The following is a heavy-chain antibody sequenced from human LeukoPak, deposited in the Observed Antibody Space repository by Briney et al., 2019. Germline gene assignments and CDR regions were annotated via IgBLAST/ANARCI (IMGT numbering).Heavy chain of an antibody. Sequence: QSGGSLRLSYAASGFTFSSYGMHWVRQAPGKGLEWVAVISYDGSNKYYADSVKGRFTISRDNSKNTLYLQMNSLRAEDTAVYYCAKDFQDDGDLSLDYWGQGTLVTVSS. CDR3: AKDFQDDGDLSLDY. V-gene: IGHV3-30*18. J-gene: IGHJ4*02. D-gene: IGHD4-17*01. CDR2: ISYDGSNK. CDR1: GFTFSSYG.